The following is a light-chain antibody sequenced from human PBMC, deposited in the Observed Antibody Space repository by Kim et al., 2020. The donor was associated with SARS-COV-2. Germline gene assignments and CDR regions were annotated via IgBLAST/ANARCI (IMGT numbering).Light chain of an antibody. CDR2: CKN. CDR1: SLRGYN. Sequence: GQKGRITCQGNSLRGYNSGGYQQKPAQAPVLVIFCKNNRPSGMPARCSASSSGNTASLAITGAQAEEKADDYCNSRDSSGNHPYVVFGGGTQLTVL. J-gene: IGLJ2*01. CDR3: NSRDSSGNHPYVV. V-gene: IGLV3-19*01.